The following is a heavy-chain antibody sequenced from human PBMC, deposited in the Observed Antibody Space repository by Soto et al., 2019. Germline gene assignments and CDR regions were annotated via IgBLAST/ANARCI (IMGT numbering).Heavy chain of an antibody. Sequence: ASVKVSCKASCYSFTTYGISWVRQPPGQGLEWMGWISGYNGDTNNAQKFQDRVTMTIDRSTTTAYLELRSLTSDDTAVYYCAKNGHPPYYYYGMDVWG. J-gene: IGHJ6*02. CDR2: ISGYNGDT. CDR3: AKNGHPPYYYYGMDV. D-gene: IGHD2-8*01. V-gene: IGHV1-18*01. CDR1: CYSFTTYG.